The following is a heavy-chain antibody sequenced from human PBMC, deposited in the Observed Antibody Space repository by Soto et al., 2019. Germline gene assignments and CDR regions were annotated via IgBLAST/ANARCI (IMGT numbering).Heavy chain of an antibody. Sequence: LVESGGGLVYPGGSLTLSCVGSGFRFSEHSMNWVRQAPGKGLQWGSYISSSSDSTYYADSVKGRFTVSRDNAKNALFLQMNSLRDDDTATYYCARLPKGSLVTAWGQGVRVTVSS. D-gene: IGHD2-21*02. CDR3: ARLPKGSLVTA. V-gene: IGHV3-48*02. J-gene: IGHJ4*02. CDR1: GFRFSEHS. CDR2: ISSSSDST.